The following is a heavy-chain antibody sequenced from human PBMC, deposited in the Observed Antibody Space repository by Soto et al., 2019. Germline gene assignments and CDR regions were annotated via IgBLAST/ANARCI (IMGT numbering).Heavy chain of an antibody. CDR1: CGSISSGDYY. J-gene: IGHJ5*02. V-gene: IGHV4-30-4*01. Sequence: PSETLSLTCTVSCGSISSGDYYWSWIRQPPGKGLEWIGYIYYSGSTYYNPSLKSRVTISVDTSKNQFSLKLSSVTAADTAVYYCARDGGGYCSGGSCYWFDPWGQGTLVTVSS. D-gene: IGHD2-15*01. CDR2: IYYSGST. CDR3: ARDGGGYCSGGSCYWFDP.